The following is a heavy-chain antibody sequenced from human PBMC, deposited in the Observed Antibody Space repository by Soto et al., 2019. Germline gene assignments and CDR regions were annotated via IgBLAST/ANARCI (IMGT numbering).Heavy chain of an antibody. CDR3: ARDLRSNWYYYGMDV. J-gene: IGHJ6*02. Sequence: QVQLQESGPGLVKPSETLSLTCTVSGGSISSYYWSWIRQPPGKGLEWIGYIYYSGSTNYNPSLKSRVTISVDTSKNQFSLKLSSVTAADTAVYYCARDLRSNWYYYGMDVWGQGTTVTVSS. D-gene: IGHD4-4*01. V-gene: IGHV4-59*01. CDR1: GGSISSYY. CDR2: IYYSGST.